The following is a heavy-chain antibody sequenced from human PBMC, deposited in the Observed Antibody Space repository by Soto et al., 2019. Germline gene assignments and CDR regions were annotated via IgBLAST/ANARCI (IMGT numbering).Heavy chain of an antibody. CDR1: GGSVSATNW. J-gene: IGHJ3*02. CDR3: ARGHYYDSSGYHEYDAFDI. CDR2: IYYSGST. D-gene: IGHD3-22*01. Sequence: PSETLSLTCAVSGGSVSATNWWSWIRQPPGKGLEWIGYIYYSGSTNYNPSLKSRVTISVDTSKNQFSLKLSSVTAADTAVYYCARGHYYDSSGYHEYDAFDIWGQGTMVT. V-gene: IGHV4-61*01.